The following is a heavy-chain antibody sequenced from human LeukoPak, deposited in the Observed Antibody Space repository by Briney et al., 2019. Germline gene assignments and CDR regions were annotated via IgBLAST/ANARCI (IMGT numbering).Heavy chain of an antibody. CDR3: ARGEIVGIVVVVAALKPDMAFDY. V-gene: IGHV1-2*02. CDR2: INPNSGGT. Sequence: ASVKVSSKASGYTFTRYYMHWVRQAPGQGLECMGCINPNSGGTNYAQKFQGRVTMTRDTSTSNAYMELSRLRSDDTAVYYCARGEIVGIVVVVAALKPDMAFDYWGQGTLVTVSS. D-gene: IGHD2-15*01. CDR1: GYTFTRYY. J-gene: IGHJ4*02.